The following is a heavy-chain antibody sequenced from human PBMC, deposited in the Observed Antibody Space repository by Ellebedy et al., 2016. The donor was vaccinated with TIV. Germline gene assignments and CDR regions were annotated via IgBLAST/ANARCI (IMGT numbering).Heavy chain of an antibody. J-gene: IGHJ4*02. V-gene: IGHV1-2*02. Sequence: ASVKVSCKASGYTFTSYGISWVRQAPGQGLEWMGWINPNSGGTNYAQKFQGRVTMTRDTSISTAYMELSRLRSDDTAVYYCARGDWLDSSGYYSSYWGQGTLVTVSS. CDR1: GYTFTSYG. D-gene: IGHD3-22*01. CDR3: ARGDWLDSSGYYSSY. CDR2: INPNSGGT.